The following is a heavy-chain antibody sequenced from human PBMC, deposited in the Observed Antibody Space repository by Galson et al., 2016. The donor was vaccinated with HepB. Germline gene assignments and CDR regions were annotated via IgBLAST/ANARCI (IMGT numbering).Heavy chain of an antibody. Sequence: SLRLSCAASGFTFDDYAMHWVRQAPGMGLEWVSGISWNSGSIDYADSVKGRFTISRDNSKNTLYLQMNSLRAEDTAVYYCAGGYYGSGSYYAYWGQGTLVTVSS. CDR2: ISWNSGSI. CDR1: GFTFDDYA. J-gene: IGHJ4*02. CDR3: AGGYYGSGSYYAY. D-gene: IGHD3-10*01. V-gene: IGHV3-9*01.